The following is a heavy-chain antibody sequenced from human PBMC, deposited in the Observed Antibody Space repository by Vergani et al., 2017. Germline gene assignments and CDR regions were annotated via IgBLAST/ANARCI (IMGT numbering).Heavy chain of an antibody. V-gene: IGHV4-61*02. CDR2: IYTSGST. CDR1: GGSISSGSYY. Sequence: QVQLQESGPGLVKPSQTLSLTCTVSGGSISSGSYYWSWIRQPAGKGLEWIGRIYTSGSTNYNPSLKSRVTISVDTSKNQFSLKLSSVTAADTAVYYCARGQRSTDCSSTSCYDGVFDYWGQGTLVTVSS. J-gene: IGHJ4*02. CDR3: ARGQRSTDCSSTSCYDGVFDY. D-gene: IGHD2-2*01.